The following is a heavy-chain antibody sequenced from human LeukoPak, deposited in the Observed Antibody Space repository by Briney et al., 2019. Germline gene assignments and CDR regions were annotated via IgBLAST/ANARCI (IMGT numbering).Heavy chain of an antibody. V-gene: IGHV3-23*01. D-gene: IGHD4-17*01. Sequence: GGSLRLSCAASGFTFSSYAMSWVRQAPGKGLEWVSAISGSGGSTYYADSVKGRFTISRDNSKNTLYLQMNSLRAEDTAVYYCAKDSGDYGDTRRPVTPPDVWGQGTTVTVSS. CDR1: GFTFSSYA. CDR3: AKDSGDYGDTRRPVTPPDV. CDR2: ISGSGGST. J-gene: IGHJ6*02.